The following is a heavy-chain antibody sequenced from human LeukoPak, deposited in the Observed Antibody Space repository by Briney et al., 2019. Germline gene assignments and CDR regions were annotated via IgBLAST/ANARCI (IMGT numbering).Heavy chain of an antibody. CDR1: GYTFTGYC. CDR2: INPNSGGT. Sequence: ASVKVSCKASGYTFTGYCMHWVRQAPGQGLEWMGRINPNSGGTNYAQKFQGRVTMTRDTSISTAYMELSRLRSDDTAVYYCARYHGSGSYPFDYWGQGTLVTVSS. V-gene: IGHV1-2*06. D-gene: IGHD3-10*01. CDR3: ARYHGSGSYPFDY. J-gene: IGHJ4*02.